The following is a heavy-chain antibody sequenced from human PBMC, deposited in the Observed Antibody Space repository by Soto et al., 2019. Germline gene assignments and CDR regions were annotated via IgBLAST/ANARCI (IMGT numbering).Heavy chain of an antibody. V-gene: IGHV3-9*01. CDR2: ISGNSGTT. Sequence: SLRLSCAASGFTFDDYAMHWVRQAPGKGLECVSGISGNSGTTGYADSVKGRFTISRDNSKNTLYLQMNSLRDEDTAIYYCVKCSSSTCTNNGMDFWGQGTTVTVSS. J-gene: IGHJ6*02. CDR1: GFTFDDYA. D-gene: IGHD2-2*01. CDR3: VKCSSSTCTNNGMDF.